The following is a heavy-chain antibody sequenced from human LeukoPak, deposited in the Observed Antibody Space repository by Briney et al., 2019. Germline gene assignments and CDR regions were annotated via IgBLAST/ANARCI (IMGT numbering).Heavy chain of an antibody. CDR1: GGSISSSSYY. V-gene: IGHV4-39*07. CDR2: IYYSGST. CDR3: ARGLDLRTVGSYYYYYYMDV. D-gene: IGHD1/OR15-1a*01. Sequence: KASETLSLTCTVSGGSISSSSYYWGWIRQPPGKGLEWIGSIYYSGSTYYNPSLKSRVTISVDTSKNQFSLKLSSVTAADTAVYYCARGLDLRTVGSYYYYYYMDVWGKGTTVTVSS. J-gene: IGHJ6*03.